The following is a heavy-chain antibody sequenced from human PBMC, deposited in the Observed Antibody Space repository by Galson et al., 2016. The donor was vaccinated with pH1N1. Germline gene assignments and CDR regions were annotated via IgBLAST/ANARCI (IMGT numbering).Heavy chain of an antibody. CDR3: ARDRRSSGWKDRNWLDP. V-gene: IGHV1-2*06. Sequence: QSGAEVKKPGESLKVSCKASGYSFTDHYLHWVRQAPGQGLEWMGRIDTESGDTGYAQRLQGRVTMTRDTAISTTYLEVSSLRSDDTAVYFCARDRRSSGWKDRNWLDPWGQGTLVIVSS. CDR2: IDTESGDT. CDR1: GYSFTDHY. J-gene: IGHJ5*02. D-gene: IGHD6-19*01.